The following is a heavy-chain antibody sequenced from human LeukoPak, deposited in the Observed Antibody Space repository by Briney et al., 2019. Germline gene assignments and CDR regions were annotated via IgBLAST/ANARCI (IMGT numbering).Heavy chain of an antibody. CDR2: ISSSGSTI. J-gene: IGHJ3*02. D-gene: IGHD3-22*01. CDR1: GFTFSDYY. CDR3: ARDAATEYYYDSSPHDAFDI. Sequence: GGSLRLSCAASGFTFSDYYMSWIRQAPGKGLEWVSYISSSGSTIYYADSVKGRFTISRDNAKNSLYLQMNSLRAEDTAVYYCARDAATEYYYDSSPHDAFDIWGQGTMVTVSS. V-gene: IGHV3-11*01.